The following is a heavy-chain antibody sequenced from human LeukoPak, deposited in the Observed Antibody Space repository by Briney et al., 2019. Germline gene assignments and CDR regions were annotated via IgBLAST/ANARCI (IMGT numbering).Heavy chain of an antibody. CDR3: ARTPYSGSYYPRVYYFDY. Sequence: ASVKVSCKASGYTFTSYAMHWVRQAPGQRLEWMGWINAGNGNTKYSQKFQGRVTITRDTSASTAYMELSSLRSEDTAVYYYARTPYSGSYYPRVYYFDYWGQGTLVTVSS. CDR1: GYTFTSYA. CDR2: INAGNGNT. D-gene: IGHD1-26*01. J-gene: IGHJ4*02. V-gene: IGHV1-3*01.